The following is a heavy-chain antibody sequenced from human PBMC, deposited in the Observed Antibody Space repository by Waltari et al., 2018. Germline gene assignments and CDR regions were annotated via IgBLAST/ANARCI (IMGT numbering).Heavy chain of an antibody. CDR2: INRSGST. CDR3: AREYSSFEPIFDY. D-gene: IGHD5-12*01. Sequence: QVQLQQWGAGLLKPSETLSVTCEVFDDSFSKYYWVWIRQSPGKGLEWIGEINRSGSTNYNPSLKGRVTISLDMSKKQVSLSVTSVTAADTAVYYCAREYSSFEPIFDYWGRGTLVTVSS. V-gene: IGHV4-34*02. CDR1: DDSFSKYY. J-gene: IGHJ4*02.